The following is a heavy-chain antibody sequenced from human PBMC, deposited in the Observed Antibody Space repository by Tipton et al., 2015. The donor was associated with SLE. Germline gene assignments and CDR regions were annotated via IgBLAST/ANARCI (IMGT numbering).Heavy chain of an antibody. J-gene: IGHJ6*03. Sequence: LRLSCTVSGGSIRSHYWSWIRQPPGKGLEWLGYIYYSGSTYYNPPLKSRLTISGDTSKNQFSLHLTSVTAADTAIYYCARVGYLGSGKTWDMDVWGKGITVTVSS. D-gene: IGHD3-10*01. CDR2: IYYSGST. CDR1: GGSIRSHY. CDR3: ARVGYLGSGKTWDMDV. V-gene: IGHV4-59*11.